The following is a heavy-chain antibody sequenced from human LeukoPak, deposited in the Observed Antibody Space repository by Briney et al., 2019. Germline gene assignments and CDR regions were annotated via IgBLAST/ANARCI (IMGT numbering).Heavy chain of an antibody. D-gene: IGHD3-3*01. V-gene: IGHV4-59*01. J-gene: IGHJ3*02. CDR1: GGSISSYY. CDR2: IYYSGST. CDR3: ARVWGVFGVVIPPDAFDI. Sequence: SETLSLTCTVSGGSISSYYWSWIRQPPGKGLEWIGYIYYSGSTNYNPSLKSRVTISVDTSKNQFSLKLSSVTAADTAVYYCARVWGVFGVVIPPDAFDIWGQGTMVTVSS.